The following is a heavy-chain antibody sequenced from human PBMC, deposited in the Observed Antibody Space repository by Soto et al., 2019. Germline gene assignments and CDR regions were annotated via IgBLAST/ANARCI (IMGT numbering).Heavy chain of an antibody. D-gene: IGHD1-1*01. CDR3: ARHLEATRGTTYIDS. J-gene: IGHJ4*02. V-gene: IGHV5-10-1*01. CDR2: IDPSDSYT. CDR1: GYIFTSHW. Sequence: PGESLKISCEASGYIFTSHWITWVRQMPGKGLEWMARIDPSDSYTNYSPSFQGHVTISADKSISTAYLQWSSLKASDTAVYYCARHLEATRGTTYIDSWGQGTLVNVYS.